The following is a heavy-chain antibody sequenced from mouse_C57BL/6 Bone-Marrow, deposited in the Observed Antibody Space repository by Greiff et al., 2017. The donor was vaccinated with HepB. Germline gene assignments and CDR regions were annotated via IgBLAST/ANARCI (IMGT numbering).Heavy chain of an antibody. Sequence: QVQLQQPGAELVKPGASVKMSCKASGYTFTSYWITWVKQRPGQGLEWIGDIYPGSGSTNYNEKFKSKATLTVDTSSSTAYMQLSSLTSEDSAVYYCARGSAVSRCRVRYFDVWGTGTTVTVSS. CDR1: GYTFTSYW. CDR3: ARGSAVSRCRVRYFDV. CDR2: IYPGSGST. J-gene: IGHJ1*03. V-gene: IGHV1-55*01. D-gene: IGHD1-1*02.